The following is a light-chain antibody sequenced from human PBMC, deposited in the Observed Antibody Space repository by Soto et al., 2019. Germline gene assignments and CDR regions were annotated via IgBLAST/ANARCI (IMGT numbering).Light chain of an antibody. CDR2: GAS. V-gene: IGKV3-20*01. CDR3: QQYGRSRWVT. J-gene: IGKJ5*01. Sequence: EIVLTQSPGTLSLSPGERATLSCRASQSVSSSYLAWYQQKPGQAPRLLIYGASSRATGIPDRFSGSGSGTDFTLTISRLEPEDFTVYYCQQYGRSRWVTFGQGTQLEMK. CDR1: QSVSSSY.